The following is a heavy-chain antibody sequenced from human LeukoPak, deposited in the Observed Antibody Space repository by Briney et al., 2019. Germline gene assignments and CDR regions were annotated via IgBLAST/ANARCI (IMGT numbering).Heavy chain of an antibody. CDR2: IYYSGST. CDR3: ARSEIDDYSRY. Sequence: SETLSLTCTVSGGSISSTRYYWGWIRQPPGKGLEWIGSIYYSGSTYYNPSLKSRVTMSVDRSKNQFSLKMKTVTVADTAVYYCARSEIDDYSRYWGQGTLVIVSS. CDR1: GGSISSTRYY. J-gene: IGHJ4*02. V-gene: IGHV4-39*01. D-gene: IGHD3-16*01.